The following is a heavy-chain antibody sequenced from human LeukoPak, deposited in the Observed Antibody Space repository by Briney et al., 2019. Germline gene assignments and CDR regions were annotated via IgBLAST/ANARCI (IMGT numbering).Heavy chain of an antibody. J-gene: IGHJ3*02. CDR2: IKSDGIGT. D-gene: IGHD3-16*01. CDR3: ARDPNGGAFDI. V-gene: IGHV3-74*01. Sequence: PGGSLRLSCAASGFTFSTYWMHWVRQVPGKGLVWVSRIKSDGIGTSYADSVQGRFTISRDNAKNSLYLQMNSLRADDTAVYYCARDPNGGAFDIWGQGSMVTVSS. CDR1: GFTFSTYW.